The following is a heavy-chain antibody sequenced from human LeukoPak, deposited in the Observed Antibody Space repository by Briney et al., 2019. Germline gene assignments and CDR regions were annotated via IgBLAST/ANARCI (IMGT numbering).Heavy chain of an antibody. J-gene: IGHJ4*02. D-gene: IGHD3-10*01. V-gene: IGHV4-34*01. Sequence: PSETLSLTCAVYGGSFSGYYWSWIRQPPGKGLEWIGEINHSGSTNYNPSPKSRVTISVDTSKNQFSLKLSSVTAADTAVYYCARGGITMVQGVIIHYFDYWGQGTLVTVSS. CDR2: INHSGST. CDR1: GGSFSGYY. CDR3: ARGGITMVQGVIIHYFDY.